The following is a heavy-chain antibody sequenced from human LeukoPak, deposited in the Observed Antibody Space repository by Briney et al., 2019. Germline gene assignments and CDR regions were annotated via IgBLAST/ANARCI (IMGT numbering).Heavy chain of an antibody. D-gene: IGHD5-18*01. J-gene: IGHJ4*02. CDR3: ARGNGGYSYGPPNFDY. CDR2: MSYDGSKK. V-gene: IGHV3-30*03. CDR1: GFTFSSYS. Sequence: GGSLRLSCAASGFTFSSYSMNWVRQAPGKGLEWVAVMSYDGSKKYYADSVKGRFTISRDNSKSTLYLQMNSLRAEDTAVYYCARGNGGYSYGPPNFDYWGQGTLVTVSS.